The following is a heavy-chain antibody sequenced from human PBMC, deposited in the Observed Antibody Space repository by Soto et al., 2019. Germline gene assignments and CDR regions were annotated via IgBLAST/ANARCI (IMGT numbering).Heavy chain of an antibody. Sequence: SETLSLTCAVYGGSFSGYYWSWIRQPPGKGLEWIGEINHSGSTNYNPSLKSRVTISVDTSKNQFSLKLSSVTAADTAVYYCARVKGYYDFWSGYKQDYFDYWGQGTLVT. CDR2: INHSGST. V-gene: IGHV4-34*01. J-gene: IGHJ4*02. CDR3: ARVKGYYDFWSGYKQDYFDY. D-gene: IGHD3-3*01. CDR1: GGSFSGYY.